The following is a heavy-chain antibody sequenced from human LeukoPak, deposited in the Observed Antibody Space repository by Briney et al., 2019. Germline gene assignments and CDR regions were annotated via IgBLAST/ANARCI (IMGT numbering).Heavy chain of an antibody. J-gene: IGHJ3*02. CDR2: ISAYNGNT. D-gene: IGHD2-21*02. CDR1: GYTFTSYG. V-gene: IGHV1-18*01. CDR3: ARERGRYCGGGCPSGQDAFDI. Sequence: GASVKVSCKASGYTFTSYGISWVRQAPGQGLEWMGWISAYNGNTNYAQKLQGRVTMTTDTSTSTAYMELRSLRSDDTAVYYCARERGRYCGGGCPSGQDAFDIWGQGTMVTVSS.